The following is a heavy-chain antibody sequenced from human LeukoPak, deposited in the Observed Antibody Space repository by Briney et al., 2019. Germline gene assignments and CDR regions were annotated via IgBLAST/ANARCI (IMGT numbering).Heavy chain of an antibody. CDR3: ARDIGWFDP. Sequence: PSETLSLTCTVSGGSISSYYWSWIRQPPGKGLEWIGYIYYSGSTNYSPSLKSRVTISVDTSKNQFSLKLSSVTAADTAVYYCARDIGWFDPWGQGTLVTVSS. D-gene: IGHD1-26*01. V-gene: IGHV4-59*01. J-gene: IGHJ5*02. CDR1: GGSISSYY. CDR2: IYYSGST.